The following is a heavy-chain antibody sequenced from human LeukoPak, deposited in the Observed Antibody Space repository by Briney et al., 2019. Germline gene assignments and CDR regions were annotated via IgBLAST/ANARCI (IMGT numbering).Heavy chain of an antibody. CDR2: INWNGGST. Sequence: GGSLRLSCAASGFTFDDYGMSWVRQAPGKGLEWVSGINWNGGSTGYADSVKGRITISRDNAKNSLYLQMNSLRAEDTALYYCAREDLTWGIAVAGTGVDYWGQGTLVTVSS. CDR1: GFTFDDYG. V-gene: IGHV3-20*04. J-gene: IGHJ4*02. CDR3: AREDLTWGIAVAGTGVDY. D-gene: IGHD6-19*01.